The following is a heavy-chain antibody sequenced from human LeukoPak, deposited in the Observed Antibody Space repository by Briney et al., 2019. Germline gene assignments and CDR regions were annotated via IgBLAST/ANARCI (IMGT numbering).Heavy chain of an antibody. D-gene: IGHD1-14*01. J-gene: IGHJ4*02. CDR2: INPSGGST. V-gene: IGHV1-46*01. CDR1: GYTFTGYY. CDR3: ARDNLITTRPTNLFDY. Sequence: ASVKVSCKASGYTFTGYYMHWVRQAPGQGLEWMGIINPSGGSTSYAQKFQGRVTMTRDMSTSTVYMELSSLRSEDTAVYYCARDNLITTRPTNLFDYWGQGTLVTVSS.